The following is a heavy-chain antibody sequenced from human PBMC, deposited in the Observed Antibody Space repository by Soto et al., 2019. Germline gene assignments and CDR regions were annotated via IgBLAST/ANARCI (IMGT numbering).Heavy chain of an antibody. CDR1: GYTFTSYD. J-gene: IGHJ3*02. D-gene: IGHD2-15*01. V-gene: IGHV1-8*01. CDR2: MNPNSGNT. Sequence: ASVKVSCKASGYTFTSYDINWVRQATGQGLEWMGWMNPNSGNTGYAQKFQGRVTMTRNTSISTAYMELSSLRSEDTAVYYCASATQKVILVVGAARPGGAFYIWGQGTMVTVSS. CDR3: ASATQKVILVVGAARPGGAFYI.